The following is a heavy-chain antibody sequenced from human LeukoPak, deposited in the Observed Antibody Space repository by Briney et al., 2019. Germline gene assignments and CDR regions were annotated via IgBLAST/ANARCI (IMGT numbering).Heavy chain of an antibody. Sequence: GGSLRLSCEASGFTFSSYGMHWVRQAPGKGLEWVAVIWYDGSNKYYADSVKGRFTISRDNSKNTLYLQPNSLRAEDTAVYYCARDRDGSSHGADYWGQGTLVTVSS. CDR2: IWYDGSNK. J-gene: IGHJ4*02. CDR3: ARDRDGSSHGADY. D-gene: IGHD3-10*01. V-gene: IGHV3-33*01. CDR1: GFTFSSYG.